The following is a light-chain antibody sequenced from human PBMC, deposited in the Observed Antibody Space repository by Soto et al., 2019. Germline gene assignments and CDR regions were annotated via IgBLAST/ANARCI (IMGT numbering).Light chain of an antibody. V-gene: IGLV2-14*01. CDR2: GVS. J-gene: IGLJ1*01. CDR1: ISDFVVYNY. CDR3: QSYDGGLSGYV. Sequence: QSVLTQPASVSGSPGQSITISCTGTISDFVVYNYVSWYQQHPGKAPKLMIYGVSNRPSGVSNRFSGSKSGTSASLAITGLQAEDEADYYSQSYDGGLSGYVFGTGTKVTVL.